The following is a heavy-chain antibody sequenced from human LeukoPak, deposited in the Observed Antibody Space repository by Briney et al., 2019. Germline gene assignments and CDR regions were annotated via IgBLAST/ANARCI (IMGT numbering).Heavy chain of an antibody. D-gene: IGHD6-13*01. CDR3: AKDFGSSWTTGVDY. CDR1: GGSISSYY. Sequence: SETLSLTCTVSGGSISSYYWSWIRQPPGKGLEWIGYIYYSGSTNYNPSLKSRVTISVDTSKNQFSLKLSSVTAADMALYYCAKDFGSSWTTGVDYWGQGTLVTVSS. J-gene: IGHJ4*02. V-gene: IGHV4-59*13. CDR2: IYYSGST.